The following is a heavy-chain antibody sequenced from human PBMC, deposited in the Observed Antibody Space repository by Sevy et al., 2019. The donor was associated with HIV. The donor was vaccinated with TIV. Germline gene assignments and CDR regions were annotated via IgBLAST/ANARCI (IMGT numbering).Heavy chain of an antibody. CDR3: ARGKSGYGYALNY. CDR2: IYSDGTT. CDR1: GFTVNSNY. D-gene: IGHD5-18*01. Sequence: GGSLRLSCAASGFTVNSNYMTWARQAPGKGLEGVSVIYSDGTTYHADSVKDRFTISRDNFKNTLYLQMNSLRAEDTAVYYCARGKSGYGYALNYWGQGTLVTVSS. V-gene: IGHV3-66*01. J-gene: IGHJ4*02.